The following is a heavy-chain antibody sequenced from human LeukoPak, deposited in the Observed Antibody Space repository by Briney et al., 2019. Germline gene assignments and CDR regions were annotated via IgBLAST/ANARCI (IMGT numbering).Heavy chain of an antibody. J-gene: IGHJ4*02. CDR3: ARPRSPGIAVAGYYFDY. D-gene: IGHD6-19*01. V-gene: IGHV3-33*01. CDR1: GFTFSSYG. Sequence: PGRSLRLSRAASGFTFSSYGMHWVRQAPGKGLEWVAAIWYDGSNKYNADSVKGRFTISRDNSKNTLYLQMNSLRAEDTAVYYCARPRSPGIAVAGYYFDYWGQGTLVTVSS. CDR2: IWYDGSNK.